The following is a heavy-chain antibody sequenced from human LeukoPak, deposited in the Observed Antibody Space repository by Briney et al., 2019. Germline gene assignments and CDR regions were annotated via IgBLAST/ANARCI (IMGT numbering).Heavy chain of an antibody. D-gene: IGHD6-13*01. CDR2: ISSSGSTI. CDR3: ARGKQQLVPYYFDY. J-gene: IGHJ4*02. Sequence: GGSLRLSCAASGFTFSSYEMNWVRQAPGKGLEWVPYISSSGSTIYYADSVKGRFTISRDNAKNSLYLQMNSLRAEDTAVYYCARGKQQLVPYYFDYWGQGTLVTVSS. V-gene: IGHV3-48*03. CDR1: GFTFSSYE.